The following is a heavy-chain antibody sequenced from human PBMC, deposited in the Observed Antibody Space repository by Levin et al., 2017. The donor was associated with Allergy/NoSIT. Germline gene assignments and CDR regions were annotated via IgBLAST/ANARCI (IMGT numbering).Heavy chain of an antibody. J-gene: IGHJ3*02. V-gene: IGHV4-39*01. D-gene: IGHD2-15*01. Sequence: SETLSLTCTVSGGSISSSTYNWAWIRQPPGKGLEWIGSIYSSGSTYYNPSLKSRVTISVDTSKNQFSLGLNSVTAADTALYYCARRGCSGGSCYSKAFDIWGRGTMVTVSS. CDR3: ARRGCSGGSCYSKAFDI. CDR2: IYSSGST. CDR1: GGSISSSTYN.